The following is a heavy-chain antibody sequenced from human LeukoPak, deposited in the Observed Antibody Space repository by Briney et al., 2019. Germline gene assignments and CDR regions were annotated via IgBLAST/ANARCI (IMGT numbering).Heavy chain of an antibody. J-gene: IGHJ6*02. Sequence: ASVKVSCTVSGYTLTELSMHWVRQAPGKGLEWMGGFDPEDGETIYAQKFRGRVTMTEDTSTDTAHMELSSLRSEDTAVYYCATTRTQWFGELSLTPNGMDVWGQGTTVTVSS. CDR2: FDPEDGET. CDR3: ATTRTQWFGELSLTPNGMDV. CDR1: GYTLTELS. V-gene: IGHV1-24*01. D-gene: IGHD3-10*01.